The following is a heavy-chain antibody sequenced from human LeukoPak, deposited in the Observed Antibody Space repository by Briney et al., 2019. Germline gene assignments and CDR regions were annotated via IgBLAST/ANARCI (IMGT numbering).Heavy chain of an antibody. V-gene: IGHV1-8*01. D-gene: IGHD6-13*01. J-gene: IGHJ6*02. CDR3: ISLLDSSSWYYYYHYGMDV. CDR2: MNPNSGKK. CDR1: VYTFTSYD. Sequence: SSVNVSRKASVYTFTSYDINWVRQATGPGLEWMGWMNPNSGKKGYAQKFAGRVTMTRNISISTAYMELSRLRSEDTAVYYCISLLDSSSWYYYYHYGMDVWGQGTTVTVSS.